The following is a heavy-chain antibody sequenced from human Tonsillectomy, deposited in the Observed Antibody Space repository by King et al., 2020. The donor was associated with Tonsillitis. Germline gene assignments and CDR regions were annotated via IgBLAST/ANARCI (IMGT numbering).Heavy chain of an antibody. Sequence: QLQESGPGVVKPSETLSLTCTVSGASISSGDHFWAWIRQPPGKGLEWIGYMYYSWTIFYNPSLKSRITISGVTSENRFSLKLTSVTAADTAVYFCARYVSGSFDYWGQGALVIVSS. CDR1: GASISSGDHF. CDR2: MYYSWTI. V-gene: IGHV4-39*01. J-gene: IGHJ4*02. D-gene: IGHD1-26*01. CDR3: ARYVSGSFDY.